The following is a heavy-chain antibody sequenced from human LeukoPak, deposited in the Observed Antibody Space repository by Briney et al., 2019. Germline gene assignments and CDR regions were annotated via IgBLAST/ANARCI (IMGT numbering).Heavy chain of an antibody. CDR3: AKGLLGPFDF. J-gene: IGHJ4*02. V-gene: IGHV3-23*01. CDR2: ISSSGAST. D-gene: IGHD1-26*01. Sequence: PGGSLRLPCAVSGVTFSSYAMSWVRQAPGKGLEWVSAISSSGASTYYADSVKGRFTISRDNSKNTLFLQVNSLGAEDTAVYYCAKGLLGPFDFWGQGTLVTVSS. CDR1: GVTFSSYA.